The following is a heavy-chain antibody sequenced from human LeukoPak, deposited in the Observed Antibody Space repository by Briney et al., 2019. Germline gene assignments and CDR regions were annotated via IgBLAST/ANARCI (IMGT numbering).Heavy chain of an antibody. D-gene: IGHD6-19*01. CDR3: AKGVAVAGSFDY. V-gene: IGHV3-48*01. CDR1: GFTFSHSA. J-gene: IGHJ4*02. CDR2: IGTGGNLI. Sequence: GGSLRLSCAASGFTFSHSAMNWVRQSPEKGLEWVAYIGTGGNLIVYADSVKGRFTISRDNSKNTLYLQMNSLRAEDTAVYYCAKGVAVAGSFDYWGQGTLVTASS.